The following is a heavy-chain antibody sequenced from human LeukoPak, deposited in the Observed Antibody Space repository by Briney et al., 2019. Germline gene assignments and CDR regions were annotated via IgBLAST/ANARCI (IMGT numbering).Heavy chain of an antibody. CDR2: ISSSSSTI. V-gene: IGHV3-48*01. D-gene: IGHD3-3*01. Sequence: GGSLRLSCAASGFTFSSYSMNWVRQAPGKGLEWVSYISSSSSTIYYAESVKGRFTINIDNAKNSLYLQMNSLRAEDTAVYYCARDLYYDFWSGYYKGAFDIWGQGTMVTVSS. CDR3: ARDLYYDFWSGYYKGAFDI. CDR1: GFTFSSYS. J-gene: IGHJ3*02.